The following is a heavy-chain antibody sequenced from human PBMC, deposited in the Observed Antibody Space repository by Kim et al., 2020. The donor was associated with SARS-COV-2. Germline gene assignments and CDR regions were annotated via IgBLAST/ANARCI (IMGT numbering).Heavy chain of an antibody. V-gene: IGHV3-53*01. J-gene: IGHJ6*02. CDR3: ARDSTDYYYYYGMDV. Sequence: VKGRFTIARDNSKNTLYLQMNSLRAEDTAVYYCARDSTDYYYYYGMDVWGQGTTVTVSS. D-gene: IGHD4-17*01.